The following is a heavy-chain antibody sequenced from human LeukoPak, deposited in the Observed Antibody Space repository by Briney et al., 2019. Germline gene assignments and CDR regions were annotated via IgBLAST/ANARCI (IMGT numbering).Heavy chain of an antibody. CDR3: ARADPIAVANNWFDP. V-gene: IGHV1-18*01. D-gene: IGHD6-19*01. Sequence: ASVKVSCKASGYTFTSYGISWVRQAPGQGLEWMGWISAYNGNTNYAQKLQGRVTVTTDTSTSTAYMELRSLRSDDTAVYYCARADPIAVANNWFDPWGQGTLVTVSS. CDR1: GYTFTSYG. J-gene: IGHJ5*02. CDR2: ISAYNGNT.